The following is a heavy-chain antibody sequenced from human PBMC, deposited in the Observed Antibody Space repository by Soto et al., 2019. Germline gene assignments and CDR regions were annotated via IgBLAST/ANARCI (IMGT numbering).Heavy chain of an antibody. CDR3: TTAMVRGVIVPDYYSYGMDV. CDR2: IKSKTDGGTT. CDR1: GFTFSNAW. Sequence: GGSLRLSCAASGFTFSNAWMNWVRQAPGKGLEWVGRIKSKTDGGTTDYAAPVKGRFTISRDDSKNTLYLQMNSLKTEDTAVYYCTTAMVRGVIVPDYYSYGMDVWGQGTTVTVSS. D-gene: IGHD3-10*01. V-gene: IGHV3-15*07. J-gene: IGHJ6*02.